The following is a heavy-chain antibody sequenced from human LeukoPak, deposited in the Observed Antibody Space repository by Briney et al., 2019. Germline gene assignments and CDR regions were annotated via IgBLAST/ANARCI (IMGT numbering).Heavy chain of an antibody. D-gene: IGHD3-10*01. CDR1: GFTFSSYA. J-gene: IGHJ4*02. Sequence: GGSLRLSCAASGFTFSSYAMSWVRQAPGKGLEWVSVISGSGGSTYYADSVKGRFNISRDNSKNTLHLQMNSLRAEDTAVYYCAKDGDYYYGSGSHYDYWGQGTLVTVSS. V-gene: IGHV3-23*01. CDR3: AKDGDYYYGSGSHYDY. CDR2: ISGSGGST.